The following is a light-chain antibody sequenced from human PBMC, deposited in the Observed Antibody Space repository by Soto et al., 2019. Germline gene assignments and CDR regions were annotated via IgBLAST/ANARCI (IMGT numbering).Light chain of an antibody. CDR2: DAS. V-gene: IGKV3D-15*01. CDR3: QQYIRWPLT. Sequence: EMVVTQSPATLSVSPGERVTLSCRTSQDVSSKLAWYQQKPGQPPSLLIYDASTRATGTPARFSGSGSGTEFTLDVSSLKSEDYALYFCQQYIRWPLTFGGGTKVEIK. CDR1: QDVSSK. J-gene: IGKJ4*01.